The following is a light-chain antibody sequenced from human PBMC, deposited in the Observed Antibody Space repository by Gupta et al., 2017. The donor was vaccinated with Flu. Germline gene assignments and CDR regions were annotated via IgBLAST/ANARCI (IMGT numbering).Light chain of an antibody. J-gene: IGKJ1*01. CDR3: QQSYSNPPWT. CDR1: QSISSY. V-gene: IGKV1-39*01. Sequence: DIQMTQSPSSLSASVGDRVTITCRASQSISSYLNWYKQKPGKAPKLLIYAASSWQSGVPSRFSGSGYGKDFSLTISRRQPEDFATYYCQQSYSNPPWTFGQGTKVEIK. CDR2: AAS.